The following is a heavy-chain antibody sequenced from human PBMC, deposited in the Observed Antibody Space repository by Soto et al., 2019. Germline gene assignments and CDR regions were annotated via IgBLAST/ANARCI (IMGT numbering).Heavy chain of an antibody. CDR2: ISAYNGNT. D-gene: IGHD3-3*01. J-gene: IGHJ4*02. CDR1: GYTFTSYG. V-gene: IGHV1-18*04. Sequence: ASVKVSCKASGYTFTSYGISWVRQAPGQGREWMGWISAYNGNTNYAQKLQGRVTMTTDTSTSTAYMELRSLRSDDTAVYYCARVITNFGVVIIPRYYFDYWGQGTLVTVSS. CDR3: ARVITNFGVVIIPRYYFDY.